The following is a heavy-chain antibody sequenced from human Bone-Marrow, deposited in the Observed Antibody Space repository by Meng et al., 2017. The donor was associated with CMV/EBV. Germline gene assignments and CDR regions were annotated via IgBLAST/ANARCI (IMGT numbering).Heavy chain of an antibody. CDR3: ARSLFDSNDPFDY. V-gene: IGHV3-48*04. Sequence: GESLKISYAASGFTFSSYTMNWVRQAPGKGLEWVSYISNSGSAKYYADSLRGRFTISRDNAKNPLYLQMNSLRADDTAVYYCARSLFDSNDPFDYWGQGTVVTVSS. D-gene: IGHD3-22*01. CDR2: ISNSGSAK. CDR1: GFTFSSYT. J-gene: IGHJ4*02.